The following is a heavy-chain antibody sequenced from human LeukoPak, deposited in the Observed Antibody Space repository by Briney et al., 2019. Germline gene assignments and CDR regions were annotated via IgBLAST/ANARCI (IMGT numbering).Heavy chain of an antibody. J-gene: IGHJ6*02. CDR2: IYYSGST. V-gene: IGHV4-31*03. CDR1: GGSISSGGYY. Sequence: SETLSLTCTVSGGSISSGGYYWSWIRQHPGKGLEWIGYIYYSGSTYYNPSLKSRVTISVGTSKNQFSLKLSSVTAADTAVYYCARDGLYYYYGMDVWGQGTTVTVSS. CDR3: ARDGLYYYYGMDV.